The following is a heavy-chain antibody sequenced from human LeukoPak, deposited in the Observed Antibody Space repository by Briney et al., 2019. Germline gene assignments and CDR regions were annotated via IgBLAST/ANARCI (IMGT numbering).Heavy chain of an antibody. V-gene: IGHV3-33*01. Sequence: GGSLRLSCAASGFTFSSYGMHWVRQAPGKGLEWVAVIWYDGSNKYYADSVKGRFTISRDNSKNTLYLQMNSLRAEDTAVYYCARRFIVGATTDYWGQGTLVTVSS. J-gene: IGHJ4*02. CDR3: ARRFIVGATTDY. D-gene: IGHD1-26*01. CDR1: GFTFSSYG. CDR2: IWYDGSNK.